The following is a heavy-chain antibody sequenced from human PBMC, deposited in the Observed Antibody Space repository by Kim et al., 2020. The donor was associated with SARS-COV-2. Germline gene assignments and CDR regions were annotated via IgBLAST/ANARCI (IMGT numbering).Heavy chain of an antibody. CDR3: AREWQGWFDP. Sequence: GRTYHNPSLKRRVTISVDTSKNQFSLKLSSVTAADTAVYYCAREWQGWFDPWGQGTLVTVSS. J-gene: IGHJ5*02. V-gene: IGHV4-31*02. CDR2: GRT.